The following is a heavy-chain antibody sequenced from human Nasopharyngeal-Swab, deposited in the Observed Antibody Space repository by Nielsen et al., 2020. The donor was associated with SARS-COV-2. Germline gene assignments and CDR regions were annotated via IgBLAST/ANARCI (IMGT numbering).Heavy chain of an antibody. D-gene: IGHD4-17*01. CDR2: IYYSGST. Sequence: SDTLSLTCTVSGGSISSSSYYWGWIRQPPGKGLEWIGSIYYSGSTYYNPSLKSRVTIPVDTSKNQFCLKLSSVTAADTAVYYCARHVTAGYGDYVYWGQGTLVTVSS. CDR1: GGSISSSSYY. CDR3: ARHVTAGYGDYVY. V-gene: IGHV4-39*01. J-gene: IGHJ4*02.